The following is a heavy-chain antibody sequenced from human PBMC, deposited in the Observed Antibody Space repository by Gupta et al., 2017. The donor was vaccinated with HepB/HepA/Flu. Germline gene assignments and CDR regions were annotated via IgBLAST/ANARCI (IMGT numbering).Heavy chain of an antibody. D-gene: IGHD2-21*01. J-gene: IGHJ3*02. CDR3: AREVIAPTTTDGFDI. Sequence: QVQLQESGPGLVKPSQTLSLTCPVAGDSLSSTTHLWSWNRQHPGKGLEWIGYIRYNGDSYYNPSLKSRVTLSRDMSKNQFSLDLDSVTAADTSVYFRAREVIAPTTTDGFDIWGQGTLVTVSS. CDR2: IRYNGDS. CDR1: GDSLSSTTHL. V-gene: IGHV4-31*03.